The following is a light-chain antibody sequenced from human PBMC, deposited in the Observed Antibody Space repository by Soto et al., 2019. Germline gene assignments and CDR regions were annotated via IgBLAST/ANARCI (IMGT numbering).Light chain of an antibody. CDR3: QSYDSSDVV. V-gene: IGLV6-57*04. J-gene: IGLJ2*01. CDR2: EHN. Sequence: LTQPHSVSESPGKTVTISCTRSSGSIASNHVQWYQQRPGSAPTTVIYEHNQRPSGVPDRFSGSIDSSTNSASLTISGLKTEDEAGSYCQSYDSSDVVFGGGTKLTV. CDR1: SGSIASNH.